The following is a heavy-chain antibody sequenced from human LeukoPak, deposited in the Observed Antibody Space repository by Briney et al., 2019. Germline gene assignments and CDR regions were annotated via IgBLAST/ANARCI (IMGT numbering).Heavy chain of an antibody. D-gene: IGHD2-2*01. Sequence: PSETLSLTCAVSGGSISSGGYSWSWIRQPPGKGLEWIGYIYHSGSTYYNPSLKSRVTISVDTSRDQFSLKLSSVTAADTAIYYCARQGQTSIPLKYYYAMDVWGQGTTVTVSS. CDR3: ARQGQTSIPLKYYYAMDV. CDR2: IYHSGST. V-gene: IGHV4-30-2*03. J-gene: IGHJ6*02. CDR1: GGSISSGGYS.